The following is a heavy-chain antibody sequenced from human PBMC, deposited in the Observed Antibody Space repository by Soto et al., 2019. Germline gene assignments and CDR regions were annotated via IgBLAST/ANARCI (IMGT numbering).Heavy chain of an antibody. CDR1: GGSVYSNGHY. V-gene: IGHV4-39*01. CDR3: GKILVGATGHTDADS. Sequence: KASETLSLTCSVSGGSVYSNGHYWGWIRQPPGKGLEWIGSIDNNGVTNYNSSLKSRVTISRDTSKNQFSLRLTSVTAADTAVYYCGKILVGATGHTDADSWGPGTLVTVSS. J-gene: IGHJ4*02. D-gene: IGHD2-15*01. CDR2: IDNNGVT.